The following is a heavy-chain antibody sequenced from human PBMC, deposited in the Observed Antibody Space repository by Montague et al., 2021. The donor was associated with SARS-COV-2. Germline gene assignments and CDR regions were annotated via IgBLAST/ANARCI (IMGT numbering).Heavy chain of an antibody. CDR3: ARAPGPGDGGNGNFEY. Sequence: CAISGDSVASTSAAWSWIRQSPSGGLERLGRTYYRSKWYNNYAASVRSRITIGPDTSKNQFSLHLNSVTPEDTAVYYCARAPGPGDGGNGNFEYWGQGSLVTVSS. D-gene: IGHD4-23*01. J-gene: IGHJ4*02. CDR1: GDSVASTSAA. V-gene: IGHV6-1*01. CDR2: TYYRSKWYN.